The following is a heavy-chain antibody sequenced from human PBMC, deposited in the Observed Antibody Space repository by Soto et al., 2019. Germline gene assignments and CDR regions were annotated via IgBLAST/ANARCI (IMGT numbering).Heavy chain of an antibody. CDR2: VNNDGTDT. V-gene: IGHV3-74*03. D-gene: IGHD6-6*01. CDR3: ARGGLQLALDV. Sequence: GGSLRLSSAASGSTFSNYWMYWVRQAPGKGLVWVSRVNNDGTDTTHADSVKGRFTISRDNAENTLYLQMNSLRAEDTAVYYCARGGLQLALDVWGQGSTVTVSS. J-gene: IGHJ6*02. CDR1: GSTFSNYW.